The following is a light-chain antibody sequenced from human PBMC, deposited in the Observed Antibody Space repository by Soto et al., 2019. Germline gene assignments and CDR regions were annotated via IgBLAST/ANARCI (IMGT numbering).Light chain of an antibody. CDR1: SSDVGGYNH. CDR3: GSYTSSNTVV. V-gene: IGLV2-14*01. CDR2: DVS. Sequence: HSALTQPASVSASPGQSITISCTGTSSDVGGYNHVSWYQQHPGKVPKVMIFDVSNRPSGVSNRFSGSKSGNTASLTISGLQAEDEADYYCGSYTSSNTVVFGGGTKLTVL. J-gene: IGLJ2*01.